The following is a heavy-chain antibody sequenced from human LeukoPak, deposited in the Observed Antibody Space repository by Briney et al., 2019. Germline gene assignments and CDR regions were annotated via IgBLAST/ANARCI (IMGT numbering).Heavy chain of an antibody. J-gene: IGHJ4*02. CDR3: ARAPSGFDY. V-gene: IGHV3-30*04. Sequence: GGSLRLSCAASGFTFSSYAMHWVRQAPGKGLEWVAVISYDGSNKYYADSVKGRFTISRDNSKNTLYLQMNSPRSDDTAVYYCARAPSGFDYWGQGTLVTVSS. CDR1: GFTFSSYA. CDR2: ISYDGSNK. D-gene: IGHD6-19*01.